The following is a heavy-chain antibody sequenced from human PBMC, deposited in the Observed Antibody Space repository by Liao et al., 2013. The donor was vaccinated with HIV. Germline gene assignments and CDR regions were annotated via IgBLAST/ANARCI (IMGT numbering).Heavy chain of an antibody. D-gene: IGHD1-14*01. Sequence: QVQLQQWGAGLLKPSETLSLTCAVSGGSFSAYYWNWIRQPPGKGLEWIGEIYHSGSTNYNPSLKSRVTISVHTSENQFSLKLSSVTAADTAVYYCARAEVDTADAFDIWGQGTMVSVSS. CDR3: ARAEVDTADAFDI. CDR1: GGSFSAYY. J-gene: IGHJ3*02. CDR2: IYHSGST. V-gene: IGHV4-34*01.